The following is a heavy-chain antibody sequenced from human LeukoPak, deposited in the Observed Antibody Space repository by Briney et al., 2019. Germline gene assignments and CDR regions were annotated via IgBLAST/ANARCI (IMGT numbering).Heavy chain of an antibody. D-gene: IGHD2-2*01. V-gene: IGHV1-69*05. CDR1: GGTFSSYA. CDR3: AIVVVPAAYYYYMDV. J-gene: IGHJ6*03. CDR2: IIPIFGTA. Sequence: SVKVSCKASGGTFSSYAISWVRQDPGQGLEWMGGIIPIFGTANYAQKFQGRVTITTDESTSTAYMELSSLRSEDTAVYHCAIVVVPAAYYYYMDVWGKGTTVTVSS.